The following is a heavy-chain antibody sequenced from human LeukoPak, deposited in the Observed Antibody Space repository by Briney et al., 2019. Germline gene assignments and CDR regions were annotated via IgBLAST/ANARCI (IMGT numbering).Heavy chain of an antibody. CDR1: GGSISSGDYY. Sequence: PSQTLSLTCTVSGGSISSGDYYWSWIRQPPGKGLEWIGYIYYSGSTYYIPSLKSRVTISVDTSKNQFSLKLSSVTAADTAVYYCARGPRVGGLLWFGEFPCYFDYWGQGTLVTVSS. D-gene: IGHD3-10*01. CDR2: IYYSGST. CDR3: ARGPRVGGLLWFGEFPCYFDY. J-gene: IGHJ4*02. V-gene: IGHV4-30-4*01.